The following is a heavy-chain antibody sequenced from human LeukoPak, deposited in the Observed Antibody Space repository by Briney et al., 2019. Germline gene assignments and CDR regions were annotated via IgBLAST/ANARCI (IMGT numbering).Heavy chain of an antibody. J-gene: IGHJ4*02. V-gene: IGHV4-34*01. CDR1: GGSFSGYY. D-gene: IGHD3-16*02. CDR3: ARGRLTFGGVIVRREFKFDY. CDR2: INHSGST. Sequence: TSETLSLTCAVYGGSFSGYYWSWIRQPPGKGLEWIGEINHSGSTNYNPSLKSRVTISVDTSKNQFSLKLSSVTAADTAVYYCARGRLTFGGVIVRREFKFDYWGQGTLVTVSS.